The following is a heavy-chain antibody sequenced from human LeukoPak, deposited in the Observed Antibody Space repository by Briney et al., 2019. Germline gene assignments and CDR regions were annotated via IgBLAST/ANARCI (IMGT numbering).Heavy chain of an antibody. CDR2: INHSEST. J-gene: IGHJ6*03. V-gene: IGHV4-34*01. CDR1: GGSFSGYY. D-gene: IGHD2-2*02. CDR3: ARGAYCSSASCYTGGSGSYYSYYMDV. Sequence: PSETLSLTCAVYGGSFSGYYWSWIRQPPGKGLEWIGEINHSESTNYNPSLKSRVTISVDTSKNQFSLKLSSVTATDTAVYYCARGAYCSSASCYTGGSGSYYSYYMDVWAEGTTVTVSS.